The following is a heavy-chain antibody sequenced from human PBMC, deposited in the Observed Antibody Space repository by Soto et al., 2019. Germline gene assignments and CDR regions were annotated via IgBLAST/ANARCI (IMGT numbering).Heavy chain of an antibody. J-gene: IGHJ3*01. V-gene: IGHV1-18*01. D-gene: IGHD3-16*01. CDR1: GFRFSGLG. CDR2: ISAFNGNT. Sequence: QDQLVQSGAGLRKPGASLGVSGRASGFRFSGLGFTWWRQAPGKGLGGMGWISAFNGNTETAQGLQDRVTMTTDSSTTTAHMDLTNLTTDDTAIYYCARSYYLADAFDVWGQGTMVTVSS. CDR3: ARSYYLADAFDV.